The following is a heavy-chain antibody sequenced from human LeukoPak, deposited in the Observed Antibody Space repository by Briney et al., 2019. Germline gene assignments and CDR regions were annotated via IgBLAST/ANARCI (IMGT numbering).Heavy chain of an antibody. CDR3: ARGPRRLGYSSSWYSPY. Sequence: ASVKVSCKASGYTFTSYYMHWVRQAPGQGLEWMGWINPNSGGTNYAQKFQGRVTMTRDTSISTAYMELSRLRSDDTAVYYCARGPRRLGYSSSWYSPYWGQGTLVTVSS. V-gene: IGHV1-2*02. D-gene: IGHD6-13*01. J-gene: IGHJ4*02. CDR2: INPNSGGT. CDR1: GYTFTSYY.